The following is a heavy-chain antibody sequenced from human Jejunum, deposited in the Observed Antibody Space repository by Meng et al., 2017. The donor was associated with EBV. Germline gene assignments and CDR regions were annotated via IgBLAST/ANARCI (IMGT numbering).Heavy chain of an antibody. Sequence: QVQLQQWGAGLLKPSETLSLTCSVSGDAVSGYNYWTWIRQPPGKGLEWIGNMYYTGKAIYKPSLQSRVTISVDTSKNQFSLRVTSVTAADTAIYYCARGRGYDYGDSWGQGTLVTVSS. J-gene: IGHJ5*02. CDR1: GDAVSGYNY. V-gene: IGHV4-61*01. CDR3: ARGRGYDYGDS. CDR2: MYYTGKA. D-gene: IGHD4/OR15-4a*01.